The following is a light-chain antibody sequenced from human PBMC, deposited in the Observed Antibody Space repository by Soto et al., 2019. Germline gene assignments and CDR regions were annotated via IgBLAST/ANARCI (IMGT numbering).Light chain of an antibody. J-gene: IGLJ1*01. V-gene: IGLV2-14*01. Sequence: QSALTQPASVSGSPGQSITISCAGTSSDVGAYTYVSWYQQHPGKAPKLMIYDVSNRPSGVSNRFSGSKSGNTASLTISGLQAEDEADYYRTSYTSSSTPYVFGGGTKVTVL. CDR2: DVS. CDR1: SSDVGAYTY. CDR3: TSYTSSSTPYV.